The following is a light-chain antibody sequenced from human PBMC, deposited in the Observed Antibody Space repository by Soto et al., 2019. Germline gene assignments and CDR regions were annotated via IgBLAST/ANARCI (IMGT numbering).Light chain of an antibody. CDR3: QYYGRSPPYT. CDR1: QGVSSSY. J-gene: IGKJ2*01. Sequence: EIVLTQSPGTLSLSPGEGATLSCRTSQGVSSSYLSWFQQRPGQAPRLLIYGASNRASGIPDRFSGSGSGTDFTLTISSLEPEDFGVYYCQYYGRSPPYTFGQGTKLDIK. CDR2: GAS. V-gene: IGKV3-20*01.